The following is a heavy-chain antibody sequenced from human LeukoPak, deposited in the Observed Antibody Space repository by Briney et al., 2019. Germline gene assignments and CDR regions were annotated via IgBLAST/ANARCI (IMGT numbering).Heavy chain of an antibody. D-gene: IGHD3-22*01. J-gene: IGHJ4*02. CDR2: IYYSGST. Sequence: SETLSLTCTVSGGSISSSSYYWGWIRQPPGKGLEWIGSIYYSGSTYYNPSLKSRVTISVDTSKNQFSLKLSSVTAADTAVYYCARAPRLYDSSGYYYPLTPNFDYWGQGTLVTVSS. V-gene: IGHV4-39*07. CDR1: GGSISSSSYY. CDR3: ARAPRLYDSSGYYYPLTPNFDY.